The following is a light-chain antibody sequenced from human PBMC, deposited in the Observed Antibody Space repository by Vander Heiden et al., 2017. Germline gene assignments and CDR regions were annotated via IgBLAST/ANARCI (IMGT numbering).Light chain of an antibody. CDR1: SSNIGNNY. J-gene: IGLJ1*01. CDR2: DND. V-gene: IGLV1-51*01. Sequence: QSVLTQPHSVSAAPGQKVTISCSGSSSNIGNNYVTWYQQLPGTAPKPLIYDNDKRPSGIDDRFSGSKSGTSATLGITGLQTGDEADYYCGTWDNSLSAYVFGTGTQVTVL. CDR3: GTWDNSLSAYV.